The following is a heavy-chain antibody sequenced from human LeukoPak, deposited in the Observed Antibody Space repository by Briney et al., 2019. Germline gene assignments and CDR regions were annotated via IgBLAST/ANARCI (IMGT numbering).Heavy chain of an antibody. CDR3: TTGGDSSGYINLGDAFDI. J-gene: IGHJ3*02. Sequence: GGSLRLSCAASGFTFSNAWMSWVRQAPGKGLEWVGRIKSKTDGGTTDYAAPVKGRFTISRDDSKNTLYLQMNSLKTEDTAVYYCTTGGDSSGYINLGDAFDIWGQGTMVTVSS. CDR2: IKSKTDGGTT. D-gene: IGHD3-22*01. V-gene: IGHV3-15*01. CDR1: GFTFSNAW.